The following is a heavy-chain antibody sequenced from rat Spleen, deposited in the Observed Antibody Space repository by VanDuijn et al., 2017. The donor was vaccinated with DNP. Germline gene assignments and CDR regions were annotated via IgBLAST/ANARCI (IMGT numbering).Heavy chain of an antibody. CDR2: ITSSGDNT. V-gene: IGHV5-31*01. D-gene: IGHD4-3*01. CDR1: GFTFNNYW. J-gene: IGHJ2*01. CDR3: VRWNSGHFDY. Sequence: EVQLVESGGGLAQPGRSLKLSCAASGFTFNNYWMTWIRQVPGKGLEWVAAITSSGDNTYYLASVKGRFTLSRDNAENTLYLQMNSLRSEDMATYYCVRWNSGHFDYWGQGVMVTVSS.